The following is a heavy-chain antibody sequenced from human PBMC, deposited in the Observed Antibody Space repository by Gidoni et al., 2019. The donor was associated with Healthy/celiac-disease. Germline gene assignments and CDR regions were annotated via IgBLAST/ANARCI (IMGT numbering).Heavy chain of an antibody. Sequence: EVQLLESGGGLVQPGGSLRLSCAASGFTFSSYAMSWVRQAPGKGLEWVSAISGSGGSTYYADSVKGRFTISRDNSKNTLYLQMNSLRAEDTAVYYCAKAKKGGYSYGSAIDYWGQGTLVTVSS. J-gene: IGHJ4*02. CDR3: AKAKKGGYSYGSAIDY. D-gene: IGHD5-18*01. CDR1: GFTFSSYA. CDR2: ISGSGGST. V-gene: IGHV3-23*01.